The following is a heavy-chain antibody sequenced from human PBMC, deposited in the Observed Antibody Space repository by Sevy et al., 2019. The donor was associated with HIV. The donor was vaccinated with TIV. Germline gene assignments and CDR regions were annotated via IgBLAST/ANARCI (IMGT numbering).Heavy chain of an antibody. D-gene: IGHD1-26*01. CDR2: IKQDGSEK. CDR1: GFTFSRFW. V-gene: IGHV3-7*01. Sequence: GGSLRLSCAASGFTFSRFWMTWVRQAPGKGLEWVANIKQDGSEKYYVDSVKGRFSISRDNAKNSLSLQMNSLGAEDTAVYYCARVSEWELGYYFDYWGQRTLVTVSS. J-gene: IGHJ4*02. CDR3: ARVSEWELGYYFDY.